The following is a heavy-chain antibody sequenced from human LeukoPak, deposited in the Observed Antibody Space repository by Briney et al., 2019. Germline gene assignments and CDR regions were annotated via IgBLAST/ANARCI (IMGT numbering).Heavy chain of an antibody. V-gene: IGHV3-11*01. CDR1: GFTFSNYY. J-gene: IGHJ3*02. CDR3: ARIGRPAAFDI. CDR2: ITSSGSTI. D-gene: IGHD6-6*01. Sequence: KPGGSLRLSCAASGFTFSNYYMSWIRQAPGKGLKWVSYITSSGSTIYYADSMKGRFTISRDNAKHTLFLQLYSLRAEDTAVYYCARIGRPAAFDIWGQGTLVIVSS.